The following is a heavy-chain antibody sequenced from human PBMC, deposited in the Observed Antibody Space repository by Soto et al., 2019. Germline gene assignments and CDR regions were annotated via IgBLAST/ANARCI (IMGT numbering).Heavy chain of an antibody. CDR1: GFTFSSYE. CDR2: XXXSGSXI. Sequence: GGSLRLSCAASGFTFSSYEMNWVRQAPGKGLGXVSXXXXSGSXIXXAXXXKGRFTISRENAKNSLYLQMNSLRAEDTAVYYCARGGPVAWDAFDIWGQGTMVTVS. CDR3: ARGGPVAWDAFDI. D-gene: IGHD6-19*01. V-gene: IGHV3-48*03. J-gene: IGHJ3*02.